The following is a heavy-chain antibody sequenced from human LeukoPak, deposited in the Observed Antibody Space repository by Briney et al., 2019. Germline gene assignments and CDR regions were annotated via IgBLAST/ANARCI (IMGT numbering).Heavy chain of an antibody. V-gene: IGHV4-34*01. Sequence: SETLSLTCTVSGGSISSYYWSWIRQPPGKGLEWIGEINHSGSTNYNPSLKSRVTISVDTSKNQFSLKLSSVTAADTAVYYCARGTTSSGYYGYWGQGTLVTVSS. CDR2: INHSGST. CDR3: ARGTTSSGYYGY. D-gene: IGHD3-22*01. CDR1: GGSISSYY. J-gene: IGHJ4*02.